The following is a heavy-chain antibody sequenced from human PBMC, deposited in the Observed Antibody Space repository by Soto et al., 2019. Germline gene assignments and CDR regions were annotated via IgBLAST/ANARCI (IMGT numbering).Heavy chain of an antibody. CDR2: ICAYNGNT. CDR3: ATDRRVYSGSYSNRFAP. Sequence: QVQLVQSGAEVKKPGASVKVSCKASGYTFTSYGISWVRQAPGQGLEWMGWICAYNGNTNYAQKLQGRVTMTTDTPPSTAYMDLRSLRSDVTAVYYCATDRRVYSGSYSNRFAPWDQGTLVTVSS. V-gene: IGHV1-18*01. J-gene: IGHJ5*02. D-gene: IGHD1-26*01. CDR1: GYTFTSYG.